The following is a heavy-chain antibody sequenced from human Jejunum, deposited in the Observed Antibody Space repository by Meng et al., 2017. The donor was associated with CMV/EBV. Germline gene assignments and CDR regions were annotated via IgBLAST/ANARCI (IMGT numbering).Heavy chain of an antibody. CDR3: VRDRGSYYVGVFDI. Sequence: DDYGMSWVRQVPGKGLEWVAGMNWNGGSITYADSVKGRFTISRDNAKDSLYLQMNSLRTEDTALYHCVRDRGSYYVGVFDIWGLGTMVTVSS. J-gene: IGHJ3*02. D-gene: IGHD1-26*01. CDR1: DDYG. V-gene: IGHV3-20*01. CDR2: MNWNGGSI.